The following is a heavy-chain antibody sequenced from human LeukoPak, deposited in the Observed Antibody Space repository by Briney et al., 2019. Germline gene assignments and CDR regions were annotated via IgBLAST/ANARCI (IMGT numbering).Heavy chain of an antibody. D-gene: IGHD6-19*01. Sequence: GGSLRLSCTASGFAFSVYAMSWLRQPPGKGPEWVSTINANSGTTSYAASVRGRFTISRDNSKNTLYLQLNTLRADDTATYYCAKPISGGLAVTADWFHPWGQGTLVVVSS. J-gene: IGHJ5*01. CDR1: GFAFSVYA. V-gene: IGHV3-23*01. CDR3: AKPISGGLAVTADWFHP. CDR2: INANSGTT.